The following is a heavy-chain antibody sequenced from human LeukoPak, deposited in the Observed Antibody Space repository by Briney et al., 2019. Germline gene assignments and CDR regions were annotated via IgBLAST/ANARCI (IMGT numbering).Heavy chain of an antibody. CDR1: GYTFTGYY. Sequence: ASVKVSCKASGYTFTGYYIHWVRQAPGQGLEWMGWINPNSGGTNYAQKFQGRVTMTRDTSISTAYMELSRLRSDDTAVYYCARDYGSGSYYITLYYFDYWGQGTLVTVSS. CDR3: ARDYGSGSYYITLYYFDY. CDR2: INPNSGGT. V-gene: IGHV1-2*02. J-gene: IGHJ4*02. D-gene: IGHD3-10*01.